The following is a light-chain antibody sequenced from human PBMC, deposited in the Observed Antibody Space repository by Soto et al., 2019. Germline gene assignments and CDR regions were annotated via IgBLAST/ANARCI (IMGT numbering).Light chain of an antibody. V-gene: IGKV1-39*01. CDR3: QQTYRTPHT. J-gene: IGKJ2*01. CDR1: QTITTY. Sequence: DIQMTQSPSSLSASVGDRVTITCRASQTITTYLNWYHQRPGKAPKLLICAAASLQSGVPSRFSGSGSGTDFTLTISSLQPEDFATYYCQQTYRTPHTFGPGTKLEIK. CDR2: AAA.